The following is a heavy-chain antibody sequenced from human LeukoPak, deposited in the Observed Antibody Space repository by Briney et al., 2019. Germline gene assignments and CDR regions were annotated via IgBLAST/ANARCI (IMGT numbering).Heavy chain of an antibody. V-gene: IGHV4-39*01. CDR1: GGSISSSDYY. D-gene: IGHD3-22*01. CDR2: IYYSGST. CDR3: ARHRASSRGGSGYSQGGFDY. Sequence: SETLSLTCTVSGGSISSSDYYWGWIRQPPGKGLEWIGSIYYSGSTYYNPSLKSRLTISVDTSKSQFSLNLISVTAADTAVYYCARHRASSRGGSGYSQGGFDYWGQGTLVTVSS. J-gene: IGHJ4*02.